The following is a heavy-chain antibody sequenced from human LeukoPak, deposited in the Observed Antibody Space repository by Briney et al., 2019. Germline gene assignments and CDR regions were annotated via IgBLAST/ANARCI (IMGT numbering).Heavy chain of an antibody. CDR2: INHRGST. Sequence: SETLSLTCAVYGGSFSGYYWAWIRQPPGKGLEWIGEINHRGSTTYNPSLNSRVTISVDTSKDQFSLKLSSVTAADTAIYYCATLALTGWTFDPWGQGTLVTVSS. CDR3: ATLALTGWTFDP. CDR1: GGSFSGYY. J-gene: IGHJ5*02. V-gene: IGHV4-34*01. D-gene: IGHD4/OR15-4a*01.